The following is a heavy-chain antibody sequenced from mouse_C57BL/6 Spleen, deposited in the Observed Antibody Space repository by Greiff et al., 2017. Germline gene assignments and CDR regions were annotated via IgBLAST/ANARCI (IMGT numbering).Heavy chain of an antibody. D-gene: IGHD2-4*01. CDR2: IDPSDSET. CDR3: ARRGYDYERNFDY. CDR1: GYTFTSYW. Sequence: QVQLQQPGAELVRPGSSVKLSCKASGYTFTSYWMHWVQQRPIQGLEWIGNIDPSDSETHYNPKFKDKATLTVDKSSTTAYMHLSSLSSEDSAVYYCARRGYDYERNFDYWGQGTTLTVSS. V-gene: IGHV1-52*01. J-gene: IGHJ2*01.